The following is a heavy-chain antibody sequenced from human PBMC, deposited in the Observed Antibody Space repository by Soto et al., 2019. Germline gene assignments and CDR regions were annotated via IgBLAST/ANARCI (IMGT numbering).Heavy chain of an antibody. D-gene: IGHD4-17*01. Sequence: VQLVESGGGLVQPGGSLKLSCAASGFTFSASAIHWVRQASGKGLEWVGLIRNKAHSYETIHAASVKGRFTISRDDSKNTAYLQMNSLKTEDTAVYYCTRASGDYNVYYGLDVWGQGTTVTVSS. CDR2: IRNKAHSYET. CDR1: GFTFSASA. CDR3: TRASGDYNVYYGLDV. V-gene: IGHV3-73*02. J-gene: IGHJ6*02.